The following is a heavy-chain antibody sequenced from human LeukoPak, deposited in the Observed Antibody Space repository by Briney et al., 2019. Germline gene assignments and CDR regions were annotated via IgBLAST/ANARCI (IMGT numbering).Heavy chain of an antibody. J-gene: IGHJ4*02. CDR3: AKDPLITYGSGSPVDY. V-gene: IGHV3-23*01. CDR2: ISGSGGST. CDR1: GFTFSSYA. Sequence: PGGSLRLSCAASGFTFSSYAMSWVRQAPGKGLEWVSAISGSGGSTYYADSVKGRFTISRDNSKNTLYLQMNSLRAEDTAVYYCAKDPLITYGSGSPVDYWGQGTLVTVSS. D-gene: IGHD3-10*01.